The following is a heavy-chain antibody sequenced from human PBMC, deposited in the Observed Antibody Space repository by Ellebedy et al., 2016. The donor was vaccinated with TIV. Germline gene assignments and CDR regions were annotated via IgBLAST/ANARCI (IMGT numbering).Heavy chain of an antibody. J-gene: IGHJ3*02. V-gene: IGHV3-13*05. CDR1: GFTFSSYD. CDR2: IGTAGDP. D-gene: IGHD3-10*01. Sequence: GESLKISXAASGFTFSSYDMHWVRQATGKGLEWVSAIGTAGDPYYPGSVKGRFTISRENAKNSLYLQMNSLRAGDTAVYYCARVGWFGELFGAFDIWGQGTMVTVSS. CDR3: ARVGWFGELFGAFDI.